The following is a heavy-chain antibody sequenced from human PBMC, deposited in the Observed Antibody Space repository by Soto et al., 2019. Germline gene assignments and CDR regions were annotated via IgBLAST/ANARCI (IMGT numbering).Heavy chain of an antibody. CDR3: AKVRPLRDCTSTSCLGAFDI. V-gene: IGHV3-23*01. D-gene: IGHD2-2*01. CDR1: EFTFRSYA. CDR2: ITASADTT. Sequence: ASEFTFRSYAMRRIRKTTGKGLEWVSAITASADTTYYADSVKGRFTISRDNSKNTLYLRMNSLRAEDTAVYYCAKVRPLRDCTSTSCLGAFDIWGQGTMVTVSS. J-gene: IGHJ3*02.